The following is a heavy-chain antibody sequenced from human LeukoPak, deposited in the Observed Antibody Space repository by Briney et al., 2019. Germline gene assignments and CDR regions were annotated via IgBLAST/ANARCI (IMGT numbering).Heavy chain of an antibody. J-gene: IGHJ4*02. D-gene: IGHD6-13*01. CDR1: GFTFSSYA. CDR3: ARLSYASAAGTDYDY. CDR2: ISYDGSNK. Sequence: GGSLRLSCAASGFTFSSYAMHWVRQAPGKELEWVAVISYDGSNKYYADSVKGRFTISRDNSKNTLYLQMNSLRAEDTAVYYCARLSYASAAGTDYDYWGQGTLVTVSS. V-gene: IGHV3-30-3*01.